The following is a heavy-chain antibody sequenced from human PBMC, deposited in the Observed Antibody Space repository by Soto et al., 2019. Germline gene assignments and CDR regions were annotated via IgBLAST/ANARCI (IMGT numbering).Heavy chain of an antibody. CDR3: AINAERNVQKFDF. CDR2: IIPLFNAT. V-gene: IGHV1-69*01. J-gene: IGHJ4*02. Sequence: QVQLVQSGSEVKRPGSSVKVSCKTSGGICKNFDIGWVRQSPGQGLEWMGEIIPLFNATNYAQKFRGRVTVTADESTRTAYMELTRLTYDYTAVYFRAINAERNVQKFDFWGQGTLVTVSS. CDR1: GGICKNFD.